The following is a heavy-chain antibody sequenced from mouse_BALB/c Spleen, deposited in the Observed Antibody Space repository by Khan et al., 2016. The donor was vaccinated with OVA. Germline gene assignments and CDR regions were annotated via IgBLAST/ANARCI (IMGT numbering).Heavy chain of an antibody. V-gene: IGHV1S137*01. CDR3: ARPAYDGYDDY. J-gene: IGHJ2*01. D-gene: IGHD2-3*01. CDR1: GYTFTDYA. CDR2: ISTYSGNT. Sequence: QVQLQQSGSELVRPGVSVKISCKGSGYTFTDYAMYWVKQSHAESLEWIGLISTYSGNTNYNQKFKGKATMTVDKSSTTASMELASLTSEDSAIYYWARPAYDGYDDYWGQGTTLTGSS.